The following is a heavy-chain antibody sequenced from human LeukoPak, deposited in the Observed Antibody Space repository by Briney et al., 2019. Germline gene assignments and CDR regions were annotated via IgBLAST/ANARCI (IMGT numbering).Heavy chain of an antibody. CDR1: GGSISSYY. J-gene: IGHJ4*02. CDR2: IYYSGST. D-gene: IGHD5-12*01. CDR3: ARSSGYDIILDY. V-gene: IGHV4-59*08. Sequence: SETLSLTCTVSGGSISSYYWSWIRQPPGKGLEWIGYIYYSGSTNYNPSLKSRVTISVDTSKNQFSLKLSSVTAADTGVYYCARSSGYDIILDYWGQGTLVTVSS.